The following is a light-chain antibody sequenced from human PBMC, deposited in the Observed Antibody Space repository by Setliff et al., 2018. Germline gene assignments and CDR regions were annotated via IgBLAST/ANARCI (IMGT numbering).Light chain of an antibody. V-gene: IGLV2-11*01. Sequence: QSVLTQPRSVSGSPGQSVTISCTGTSSDVGGYNYVSWYQQHPGKAPKLMIYDVSKRPSGAPDRFSGSKSGNTASLTISGLQAEDEADYYCCSYAGSYGVFGGGTKVTVL. CDR1: SSDVGGYNY. J-gene: IGLJ3*02. CDR2: DVS. CDR3: CSYAGSYGV.